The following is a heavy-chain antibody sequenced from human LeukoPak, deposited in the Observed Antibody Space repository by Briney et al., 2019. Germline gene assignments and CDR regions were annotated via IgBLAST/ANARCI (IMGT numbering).Heavy chain of an antibody. V-gene: IGHV4-39*07. D-gene: IGHD3-16*02. CDR1: GGSISSSSYY. CDR2: IYYSGST. CDR3: ARKGIYRGSLDY. Sequence: PSETLSLTCTVSGGSISSSSYYWGWIRQPPGKGLEWIGSIYYSGSTYYNPSLKSRVTISVDTSKNQFSLKLSSVTAADTAVYYCARKGIYRGSLDYWGQGTLVTVSS. J-gene: IGHJ4*02.